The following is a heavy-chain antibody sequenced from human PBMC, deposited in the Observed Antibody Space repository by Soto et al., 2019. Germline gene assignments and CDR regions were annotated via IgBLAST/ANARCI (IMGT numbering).Heavy chain of an antibody. CDR3: ARGITLPTPLDY. Sequence: QVQLVQSGAEEKKPGASVKVSCKASGYTFTSYAMHWVRQAPGQRLEWMGWINAGNGNTKYSQKLQGRVTITRDTSASTAYMELSSLRSEATAVYYCARGITLPTPLDYWGQGTLVTVSS. CDR1: GYTFTSYA. CDR2: INAGNGNT. V-gene: IGHV1-3*05. D-gene: IGHD1-20*01. J-gene: IGHJ4*02.